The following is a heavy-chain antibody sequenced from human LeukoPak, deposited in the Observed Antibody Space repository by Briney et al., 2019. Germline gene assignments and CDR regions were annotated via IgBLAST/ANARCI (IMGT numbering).Heavy chain of an antibody. D-gene: IGHD2-15*01. CDR2: ISGSSSYI. CDR3: ARDSQAYCSGGSCSMFDY. Sequence: PGGSLRLSCAASGFTFSNYAMRWVRQAPGKGLEWVSSISGSSSYIYYADSVKGRFTISRDNTRNSLYLQMNSLRAEDTAVYYCARDSQAYCSGGSCSMFDYWGQGALVTVSS. V-gene: IGHV3-21*01. J-gene: IGHJ4*02. CDR1: GFTFSNYA.